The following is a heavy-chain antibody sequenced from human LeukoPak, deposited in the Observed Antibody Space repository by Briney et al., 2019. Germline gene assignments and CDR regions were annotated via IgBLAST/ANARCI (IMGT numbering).Heavy chain of an antibody. V-gene: IGHV4-39*01. J-gene: IGHJ4*02. Sequence: PSETLSLTCTVSGGSISSSSYYWGWIRRPPGKGLEWIGSIYYSGSTYYNPSLKSRVTISVDTSKNQFSLKLSSVTAADTAVYYCARLGIAAAAHDYWGQGTLVTVSS. CDR2: IYYSGST. CDR3: ARLGIAAAAHDY. CDR1: GGSISSSSYY. D-gene: IGHD6-13*01.